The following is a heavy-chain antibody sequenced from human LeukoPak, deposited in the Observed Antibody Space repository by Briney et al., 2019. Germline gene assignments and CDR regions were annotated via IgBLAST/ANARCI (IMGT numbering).Heavy chain of an antibody. Sequence: SETLSLTCTVSGGSMSHYYWSWIRQPPGKGLEWIAYIYYTGSTNYNPSLKSRVSISVDTYKNQFSLRLTSLTPADTAVYYCARDTGYSYGNWFDPWGQGTLVTISS. CDR2: IYYTGST. CDR1: GGSMSHYY. V-gene: IGHV4-59*01. CDR3: ARDTGYSYGNWFDP. J-gene: IGHJ5*02. D-gene: IGHD5-12*01.